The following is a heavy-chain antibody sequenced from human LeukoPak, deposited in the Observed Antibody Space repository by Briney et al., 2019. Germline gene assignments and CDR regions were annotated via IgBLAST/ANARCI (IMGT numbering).Heavy chain of an antibody. CDR2: IYSGGST. CDR1: GFTVSSNY. V-gene: IGHV3-53*01. CDR3: ARGPRRNYGDY. J-gene: IGHJ4*02. Sequence: GGSLRLSCAASGFTVSSNYMSWVRQAPGKGLEWVSVIYSGGSTYYADSVKGRFTISRDNSKNTLYLHMNSLRAEDTAVYYCARGPRRNYGDYWGQGTLVTVSS.